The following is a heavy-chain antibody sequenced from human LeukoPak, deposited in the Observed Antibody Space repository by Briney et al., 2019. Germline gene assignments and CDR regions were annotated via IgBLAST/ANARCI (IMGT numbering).Heavy chain of an antibody. CDR1: GFTFSSYA. Sequence: PGGSLRLSCAASGFTFSSYAMHWVRQAPGKGLGWVAVISYDGSNKYYADSVKGRFTISRDNSKNALYLQMNSLGAEDTAVYYCARADPYCSGGSCSSFAYWGQGTLVTVSS. J-gene: IGHJ4*02. CDR2: ISYDGSNK. CDR3: ARADPYCSGGSCSSFAY. D-gene: IGHD2-15*01. V-gene: IGHV3-30-3*01.